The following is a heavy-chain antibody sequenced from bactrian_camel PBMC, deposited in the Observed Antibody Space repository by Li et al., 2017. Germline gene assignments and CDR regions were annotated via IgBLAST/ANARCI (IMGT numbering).Heavy chain of an antibody. CDR3: VADETCVRWYLPAGSADFGA. CDR1: GYTESVNV. J-gene: IGHJ6*01. D-gene: IGHD2*01. V-gene: IGHV3S53*01. Sequence: HVQLVESGGGSVEAGGSLRLPCTMSGYTESVNVMGWWRQAPGKERKGVACISTGAGDTMYADAVKGRFTISHDKASNTVYLQMNGLKPEDTAMYYCVADETCVRWYLPAGSADFGAWGQGTQVTVS. CDR2: ISTGAGDT.